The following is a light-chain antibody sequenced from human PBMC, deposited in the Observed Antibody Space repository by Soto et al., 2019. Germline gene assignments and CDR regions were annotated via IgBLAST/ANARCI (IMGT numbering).Light chain of an antibody. CDR1: QGISSY. V-gene: IGKV1-9*01. Sequence: DIQLTQSPSFLSASVGDRATITCRASQGISSYLAWYQQKPGKAPKLLIYAASTLQTGVPSRFSGSGSGTEFTLTISSLQPEDFATYYCQQINSYPLTFGGGTKVDI. J-gene: IGKJ4*01. CDR2: AAS. CDR3: QQINSYPLT.